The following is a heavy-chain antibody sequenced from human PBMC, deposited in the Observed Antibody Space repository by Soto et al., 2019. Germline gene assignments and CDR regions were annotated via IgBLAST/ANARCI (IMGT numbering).Heavy chain of an antibody. V-gene: IGHV3-30-3*01. Sequence: GGSLRLSCVASGFTFDTYGIHWVRQAPGKRLQWVALISYEGSNTYYADSVRGRFTISRENFKNALYLQMNILRREDTVVYYCARVAPGNNLYYFSGLDFWGQGTSVTVAS. CDR3: ARVAPGNNLYYFSGLDF. D-gene: IGHD1-1*01. CDR1: GFTFDTYG. CDR2: ISYEGSNT. J-gene: IGHJ6*02.